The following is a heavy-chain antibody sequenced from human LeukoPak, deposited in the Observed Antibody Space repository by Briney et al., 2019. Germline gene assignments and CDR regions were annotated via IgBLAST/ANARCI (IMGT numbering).Heavy chain of an antibody. V-gene: IGHV1-69*13. J-gene: IGHJ6*03. D-gene: IGHD6-19*01. CDR1: GGTFSSYA. CDR3: ASLLSSSGWYQDYYYMDV. CDR2: IIPIFGTA. Sequence: SVKVSCKASGGTFSSYAISWVRQAPGQGLEWMGGIIPIFGTANYAQKFQGRVTITADESTSTAYMELSSLRSEDTAVYYCASLLSSSGWYQDYYYMDVWGKGTTVTISS.